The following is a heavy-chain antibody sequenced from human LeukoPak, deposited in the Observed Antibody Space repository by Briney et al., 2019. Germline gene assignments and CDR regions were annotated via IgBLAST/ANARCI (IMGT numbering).Heavy chain of an antibody. CDR3: ARDSPSYDYVWGSYPQVAFDI. D-gene: IGHD3-16*02. V-gene: IGHV1-69*05. CDR2: IIPIFGTA. Sequence: SVKVSCKASGGTFSSYAIGWVRQAPGQGLEWMGRIIPIFGTANYAQKFQGRVTITTDESTSTAYMELSSLRSEDTAVYYCARDSPSYDYVWGSYPQVAFDIWGQGTMVTVSS. CDR1: GGTFSSYA. J-gene: IGHJ3*02.